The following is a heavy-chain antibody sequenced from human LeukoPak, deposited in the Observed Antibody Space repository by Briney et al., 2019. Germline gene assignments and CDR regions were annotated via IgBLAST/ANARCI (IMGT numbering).Heavy chain of an antibody. J-gene: IGHJ5*02. CDR1: GFTFSSYG. Sequence: GGSLRLSCAASGFTFSSYGMHWVRQAPGKGLEWVAVIWYDGTNKYYADSVKGRFTISRDNSKNTLYLQMNSLRAEDTAVYYCARAASRATFDPWGQGTLVTVSS. CDR3: ARAASRATFDP. CDR2: IWYDGTNK. V-gene: IGHV3-33*01.